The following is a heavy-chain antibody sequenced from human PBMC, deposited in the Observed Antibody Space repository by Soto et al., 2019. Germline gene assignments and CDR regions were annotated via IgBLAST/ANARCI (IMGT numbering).Heavy chain of an antibody. CDR2: IYYSGST. CDR1: GGSISSYY. Sequence: SETLSLTCTVSGGSISSYYWSWIRQPPGKGLEWIGYIYYSGSTNYNPSLKSRVTISVDTSKNQFSLKLSSVTAADTAVYYCARVKEVATIFYYYYYMDVWGKGATVTVSS. J-gene: IGHJ6*03. V-gene: IGHV4-59*01. CDR3: ARVKEVATIFYYYYYMDV. D-gene: IGHD5-12*01.